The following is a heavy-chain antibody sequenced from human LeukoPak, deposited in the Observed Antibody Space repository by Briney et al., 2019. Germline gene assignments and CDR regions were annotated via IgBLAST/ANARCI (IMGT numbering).Heavy chain of an antibody. CDR1: GYTFTSYY. V-gene: IGHV1-46*01. Sequence: ASVKVSFKASGYTFTSYYMHWVRQAPGQGLEWMGIINPSGGSTSYAQKFQGRVTMTRDTSTSTVYMELSSLRSEDTAAYYCAREGVVVVAAVNWFDPWGQGTLVTVSS. J-gene: IGHJ5*02. D-gene: IGHD2-15*01. CDR2: INPSGGST. CDR3: AREGVVVVAAVNWFDP.